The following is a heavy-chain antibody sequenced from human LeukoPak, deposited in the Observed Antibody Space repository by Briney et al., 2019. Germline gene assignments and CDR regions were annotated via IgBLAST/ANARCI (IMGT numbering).Heavy chain of an antibody. CDR1: GGSISSYY. CDR3: ARGRAAGTAYDY. CDR2: IYYSGST. D-gene: IGHD6-19*01. V-gene: IGHV4-59*01. J-gene: IGHJ4*02. Sequence: SETLSLTCTVSGGSISSYYWSWLRQPPGKGLEWIGYIYYSGSTNYNPSLKSRVTISVDTSKNQFSLKLSSVTAADTAVYYCARGRAAGTAYDYWGQGTLVTVSS.